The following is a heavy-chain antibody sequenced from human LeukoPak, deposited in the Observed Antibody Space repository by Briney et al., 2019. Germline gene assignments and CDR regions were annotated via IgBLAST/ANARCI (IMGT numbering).Heavy chain of an antibody. CDR3: ARDHRFGEFPDY. CDR1: GGTFSSYA. V-gene: IGHV1-18*01. CDR2: ISPDNGDT. J-gene: IGHJ4*02. Sequence: ASVKVSCKASGGTFSSYAISWVRQAPGQGLEWMGWISPDNGDTNYAQKLQDRVTTTTDTSTSTAYMELRSLTSDDTAVYYCARDHRFGEFPDYWGQGTLVTVSS. D-gene: IGHD3-10*01.